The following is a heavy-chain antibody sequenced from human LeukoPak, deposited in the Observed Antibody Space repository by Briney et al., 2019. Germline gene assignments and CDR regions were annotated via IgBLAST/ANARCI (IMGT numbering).Heavy chain of an antibody. CDR3: ARTPHRSLEWLYWGFFDY. CDR1: GYTFTNYG. Sequence: GASVKVSCKASGYTFTNYGINWVRQAPGQGLEWMGLISANNGNTNYAQKFQGRVTMTTDTSTSTAYMELRSLRSDDTAVYYCARTPHRSLEWLYWGFFDYWGQGTLVTVSS. J-gene: IGHJ4*02. CDR2: ISANNGNT. D-gene: IGHD3-3*01. V-gene: IGHV1-18*01.